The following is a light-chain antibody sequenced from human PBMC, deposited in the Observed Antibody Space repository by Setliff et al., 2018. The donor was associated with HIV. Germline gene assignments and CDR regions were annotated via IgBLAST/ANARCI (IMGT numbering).Light chain of an antibody. Sequence: QSVLTQPASVSGSPGQSITISCTGISSDVGGYYSVSWYQQHPGKAPKLMIYDVINRPSGVPNRFSGSRSGNTASLTISGLQVEDEADYYCSSYTTGSTLYVFGPGTKVTVL. J-gene: IGLJ1*01. CDR3: SSYTTGSTLYV. V-gene: IGLV2-14*03. CDR2: DVI. CDR1: SSDVGGYYS.